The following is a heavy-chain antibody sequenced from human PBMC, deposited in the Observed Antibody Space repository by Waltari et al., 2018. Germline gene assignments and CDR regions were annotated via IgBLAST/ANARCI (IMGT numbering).Heavy chain of an antibody. CDR2: ILPIFGTA. D-gene: IGHD6-19*01. J-gene: IGHJ6*02. Sequence: QVQLVQSGAEVKKPGSSVKVSCKASGGTFRSYAISWVRPAPGQGLEWMGGILPIFGTANYAQKCQGRVTITADESTSTAYMELSSLRSEDTAVYYCARDYRGIAVAGEGMDVWGQGTTVTVSS. CDR3: ARDYRGIAVAGEGMDV. CDR1: GGTFRSYA. V-gene: IGHV1-69*13.